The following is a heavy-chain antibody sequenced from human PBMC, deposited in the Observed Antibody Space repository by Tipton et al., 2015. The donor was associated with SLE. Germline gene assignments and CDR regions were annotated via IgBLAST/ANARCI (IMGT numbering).Heavy chain of an antibody. CDR3: ASAQTGVHSAYGGPASIFYFDD. V-gene: IGHV4-39*07. J-gene: IGHJ4*02. D-gene: IGHD5-12*01. CDR2: IYYSGST. CDR1: GGSISSINNY. Sequence: GLVKPSETLSLTCTVSGGSISSINNYWGWIRQPPGKGLEWIGSIYYSGSTYYNPSLKSRVTVSADTSKNQFSLKLSSVTVADTAVYYCASAQTGVHSAYGGPASIFYFDDWGQGTLVTVSS.